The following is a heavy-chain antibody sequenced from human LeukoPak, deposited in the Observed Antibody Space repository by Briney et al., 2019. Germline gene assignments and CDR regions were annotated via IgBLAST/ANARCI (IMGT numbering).Heavy chain of an antibody. D-gene: IGHD5-12*01. CDR2: IRPSGDNT. CDR1: GFTFSSYD. J-gene: IGHJ3*02. V-gene: IGHV3-23*01. CDR3: GRVKEASAFDI. Sequence: GGSLRLSCAASGFTFSSYDMTWVRQAPGRGLEWVSSIRPSGDNTYYGDSVKGRFTISRDNSKNSLYLQMNSLRAEDTAVYYCGRVKEASAFDIWGQGTMVTVSS.